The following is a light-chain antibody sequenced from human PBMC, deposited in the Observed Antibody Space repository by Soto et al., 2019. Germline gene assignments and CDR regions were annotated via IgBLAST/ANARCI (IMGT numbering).Light chain of an antibody. Sequence: ENVLTQSPDTLSLSPGERATLSCRASQSVSTPYLAWYQQRPGQAPRLLIYSTSTRASGIPDRFSGSGSGTDFTLTISRLEPEDFAVYYCPQYGSSLWTFGQGTKVEIK. CDR3: PQYGSSLWT. CDR1: QSVSTPY. CDR2: STS. V-gene: IGKV3-20*01. J-gene: IGKJ1*01.